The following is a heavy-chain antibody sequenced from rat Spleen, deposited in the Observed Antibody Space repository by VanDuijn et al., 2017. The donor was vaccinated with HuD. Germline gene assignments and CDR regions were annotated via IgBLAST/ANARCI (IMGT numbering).Heavy chain of an antibody. D-gene: IGHD1-9*01. V-gene: IGHV5S23*01. CDR1: GFTFSDYA. CDR2: ISTGGGNT. CDR3: SRTMGITYDYFHY. J-gene: IGHJ2*01. Sequence: EVRLVESGGGLVQPGRSLKLSCAASGFTFSDYAMAWVRQAPKKGLEWVATISTGGGNTYYRDSVKGRFTISRDNAKSTLCLQMDSLRSEDTATYYCSRTMGITYDYFHYWGQGVMVTVSS.